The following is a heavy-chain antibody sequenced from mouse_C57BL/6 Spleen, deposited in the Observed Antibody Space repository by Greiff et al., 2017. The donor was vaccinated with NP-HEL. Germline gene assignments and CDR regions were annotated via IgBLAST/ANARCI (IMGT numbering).Heavy chain of an antibody. J-gene: IGHJ3*01. Sequence: QVQLQQPGTELVKPGASVKLSCKASGYTFISYWMHWVKQRPGQGLEWIGNINPSNGGTNYNEKFKSKATLTVDKSSSTAYMQLSSLTSEDSAVYYCAPLITTVPPFAYWGQGTLVTVSA. CDR2: INPSNGGT. D-gene: IGHD1-1*01. CDR3: APLITTVPPFAY. CDR1: GYTFISYW. V-gene: IGHV1-53*01.